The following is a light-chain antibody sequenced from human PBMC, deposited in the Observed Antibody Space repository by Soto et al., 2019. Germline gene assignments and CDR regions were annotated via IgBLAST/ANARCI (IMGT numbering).Light chain of an antibody. CDR3: QQRSNWPPGPLT. CDR1: QSVSSY. Sequence: ETVMTQSPATLSVSPGERATLSCRASQSVSSYLAWYQQKPRQAPRLLIYYASNRATGIPARFSGSGSGTDFTLTTSSLEPEDLAVYYCQQRSNWPPGPLTFGGGTKVDIK. V-gene: IGKV3-11*01. J-gene: IGKJ4*01. CDR2: YAS.